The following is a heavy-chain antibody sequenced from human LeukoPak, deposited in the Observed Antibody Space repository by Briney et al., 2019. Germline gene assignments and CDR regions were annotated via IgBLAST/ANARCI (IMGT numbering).Heavy chain of an antibody. Sequence: PGGSLRLSCAASGFTFSNYAMSWVRQAPGKGLEWVSSISLSGGYTYYADSMKGRFTISRDNSKNTLYLQMNSLRAEDTALYYCAKDMRDSGNYGWFVPWGQGTLVTVSS. V-gene: IGHV3-23*01. CDR1: GFTFSNYA. D-gene: IGHD1-26*01. J-gene: IGHJ5*02. CDR2: ISLSGGYT. CDR3: AKDMRDSGNYGWFVP.